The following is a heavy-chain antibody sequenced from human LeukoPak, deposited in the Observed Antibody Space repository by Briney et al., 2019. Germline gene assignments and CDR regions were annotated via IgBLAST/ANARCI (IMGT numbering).Heavy chain of an antibody. CDR2: IIPILGIA. Sequence: SVKVSCKASGGTFSSYAISWVRQAPGQGLEWMGRIIPILGIANYAQKFQGRVTITADKPTSTAYMELSSLRSEDTAVYYCARGGMATLDGFDYWGQGTLVTVSS. V-gene: IGHV1-69*04. D-gene: IGHD5-24*01. CDR1: GGTFSSYA. CDR3: ARGGMATLDGFDY. J-gene: IGHJ4*02.